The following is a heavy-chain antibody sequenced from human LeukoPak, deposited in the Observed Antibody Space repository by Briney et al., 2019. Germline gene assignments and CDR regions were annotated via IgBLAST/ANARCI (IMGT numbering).Heavy chain of an antibody. V-gene: IGHV3-23*01. D-gene: IGHD4-17*01. J-gene: IGHJ4*02. CDR2: IIGSGGST. CDR3: AKDRSHYGDYESDY. CDR1: GFTFSTYA. Sequence: PGGSLRLSCAASGFTFSTYAMTWVRQAPGKGLQWVSAIIGSGGSTFYADSVKGRFTISRDNSKNTLYLKMNSLRAEDTAVYYCAKDRSHYGDYESDYWGQGTLVTVSS.